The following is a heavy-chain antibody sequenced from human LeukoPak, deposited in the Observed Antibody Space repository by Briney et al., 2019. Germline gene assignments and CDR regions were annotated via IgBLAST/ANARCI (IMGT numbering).Heavy chain of an antibody. J-gene: IGHJ4*02. V-gene: IGHV4-34*01. CDR2: INHSGST. Sequence: SETLSLTCAVYGGSFSGYYWSWIRQPPGKGLEWIGEINHSGSTNYNPSLKSRVTISVDTSKNQFSLKLSSVTAADTAVYYCAGADGAAAGLRPLLDYWGQGTLVTVSS. D-gene: IGHD6-13*01. CDR1: GGSFSGYY. CDR3: AGADGAAAGLRPLLDY.